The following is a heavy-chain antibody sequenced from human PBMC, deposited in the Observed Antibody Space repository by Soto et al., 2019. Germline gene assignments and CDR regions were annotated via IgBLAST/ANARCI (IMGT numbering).Heavy chain of an antibody. CDR2: INHRGYA. CDR1: GGSFIDFC. Sequence: LTYDVDGGSFIDFCWRWIRQHTGGGLQWIGEINHRGYANYNPSLESRVTRSVETSKMQFFLKLTSVTAADTAVYFCESGKERGGLFDFWGQGILVTVSS. V-gene: IGHV4-34*01. J-gene: IGHJ4*02. D-gene: IGHD1-1*01. CDR3: ESGKERGGLFDF.